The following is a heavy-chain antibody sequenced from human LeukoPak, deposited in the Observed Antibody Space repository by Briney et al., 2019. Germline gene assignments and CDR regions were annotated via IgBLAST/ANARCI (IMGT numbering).Heavy chain of an antibody. CDR2: IYYSGST. J-gene: IGHJ5*02. CDR3: ARETDDYVWGSYRQNWFDP. V-gene: IGHV4-59*01. CDR1: GGSISSYY. D-gene: IGHD3-16*02. Sequence: SETLSLTCTVSGGSISSYYWSWIRQPPGKGLEWIGYIYYSGSTNYNPSLKSRVTISVDTSKNQFSLKLSSVTAADTAVYYCARETDDYVWGSYRQNWFDPWGQGTLVIVSS.